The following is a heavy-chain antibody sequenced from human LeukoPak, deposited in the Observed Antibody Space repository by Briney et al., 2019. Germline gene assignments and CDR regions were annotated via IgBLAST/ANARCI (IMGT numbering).Heavy chain of an antibody. CDR1: GGSFSGYY. CDR2: INHSGST. Sequence: SETLSLTCAVYGGSFSGYYWSWIRQPPGKGLEWIGEINHSGSTNYNPSLKSRVTISVDTSKNQFSLKLSSVTAADTAVYYCARFGSAGYSSSWYRDYFDYWGQGTLVTVSS. CDR3: ARFGSAGYSSSWYRDYFDY. D-gene: IGHD6-13*01. J-gene: IGHJ4*02. V-gene: IGHV4-34*01.